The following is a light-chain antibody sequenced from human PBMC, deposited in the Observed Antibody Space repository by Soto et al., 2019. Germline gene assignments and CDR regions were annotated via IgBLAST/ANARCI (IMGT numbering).Light chain of an antibody. CDR1: SSNIGSNT. V-gene: IGLV1-44*01. CDR2: SNN. Sequence: QSVLTQPPSASGTPRQRVTISCSGSSSNIGSNTVNWYQQLPGTAPKLLIYSNNQRPSGVPDRFSGSKSGTSASLAISGLQSEDEADYYCAAWDDSLNALFGGGTKLTVL. CDR3: AAWDDSLNAL. J-gene: IGLJ2*01.